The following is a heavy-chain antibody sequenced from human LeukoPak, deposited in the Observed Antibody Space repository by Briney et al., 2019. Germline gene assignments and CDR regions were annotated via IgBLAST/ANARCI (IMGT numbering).Heavy chain of an antibody. CDR2: IWYDGSNK. V-gene: IGHV3-33*01. Sequence: GGSLRLSCAASGFTFSGYGMHWVRQAPGKGLEWVAVIWYDGSNKYYADSVKGRFTISRDNSKNTLYLLMNSLRAEDTAVYYCARDSRGYSYGYDAFDIWGQGTMVTVSS. J-gene: IGHJ3*02. D-gene: IGHD5-18*01. CDR3: ARDSRGYSYGYDAFDI. CDR1: GFTFSGYG.